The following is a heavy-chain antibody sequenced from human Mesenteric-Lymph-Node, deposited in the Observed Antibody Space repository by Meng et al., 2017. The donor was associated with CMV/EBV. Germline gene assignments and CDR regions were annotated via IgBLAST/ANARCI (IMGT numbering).Heavy chain of an antibody. Sequence: SGFTFSSYWMHWVRQAPGKGLVWVSRINSDGSSTSYADSVKGRFTISRDNAKNTLYLQMNSLRAEDTAVYYCAREGSTSLRKVYYFDYWGQGTLVTVSS. CDR3: AREGSTSLRKVYYFDY. J-gene: IGHJ4*02. CDR2: INSDGSST. V-gene: IGHV3-74*01. CDR1: GFTFSSYW. D-gene: IGHD2-2*01.